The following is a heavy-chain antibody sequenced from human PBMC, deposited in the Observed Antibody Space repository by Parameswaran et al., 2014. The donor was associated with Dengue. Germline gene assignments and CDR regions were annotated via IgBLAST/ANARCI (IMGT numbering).Heavy chain of an antibody. Sequence: SWVRQAPGQGPEWMGRTIPVFRTAVYAQKFQDRVTITADESTTTAYMELSSLRSEDTAVYFCWITSSPSGPHRYGMDVWGQGTMVTVSS. CDR2: TIPVFRTA. D-gene: IGHD6-13*01. J-gene: IGHJ6*02. V-gene: IGHV1-69*15. CDR3: WITSSPSGPHRYGMDV.